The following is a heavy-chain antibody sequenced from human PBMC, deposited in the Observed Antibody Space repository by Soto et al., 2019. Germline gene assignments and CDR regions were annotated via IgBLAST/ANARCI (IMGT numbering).Heavy chain of an antibody. J-gene: IGHJ3*02. Sequence: EVQLVESGGGLVQPGGSLRLSCTASGFIVSDTYVNWVRQAPGKGLEWVSVISNRGDTHYADSVRGRFSLSRDISDNTLHLQMNNLRVEETAVYYCAREPRYCRGGSCSITGDAYDIGGQGTMVTVSS. CDR2: ISNRGDT. CDR1: GFIVSDTY. V-gene: IGHV3-66*01. D-gene: IGHD2-15*01. CDR3: AREPRYCRGGSCSITGDAYDI.